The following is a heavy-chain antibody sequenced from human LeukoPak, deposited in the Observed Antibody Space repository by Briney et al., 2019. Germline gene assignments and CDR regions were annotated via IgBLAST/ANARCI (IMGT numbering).Heavy chain of an antibody. Sequence: GASVKVSCKASGGTFSSYAISWVRQAPGQGLEWMGWISAYNGDTNYAQKLQGRVTMTTDTSTSTAYMELRSLRSDDTAVYYCAREGIRDAYYYYMDVWGKGTTVTVSS. CDR2: ISAYNGDT. CDR3: AREGIRDAYYYYMDV. J-gene: IGHJ6*03. CDR1: GGTFSSYA. D-gene: IGHD6-13*01. V-gene: IGHV1-18*01.